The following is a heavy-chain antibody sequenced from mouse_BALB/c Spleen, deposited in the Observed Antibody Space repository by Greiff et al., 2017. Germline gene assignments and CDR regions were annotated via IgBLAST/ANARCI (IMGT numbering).Heavy chain of an antibody. CDR3: ARPYYYGSSDENDY. CDR2: ISYDGSN. Sequence: DVQLQESGPGLVKPSQSLSLTCSVTGYSITSGYYWNWIRQFPGNKLEWMGYISYDGSNNYNPSLKNRISITRDTSKNQFFLKLNSVTTEDTATYYCARPYYYGSSDENDYWGQGTTLTVSS. CDR1: GYSITSGYY. V-gene: IGHV3-6*02. J-gene: IGHJ2*01. D-gene: IGHD1-1*01.